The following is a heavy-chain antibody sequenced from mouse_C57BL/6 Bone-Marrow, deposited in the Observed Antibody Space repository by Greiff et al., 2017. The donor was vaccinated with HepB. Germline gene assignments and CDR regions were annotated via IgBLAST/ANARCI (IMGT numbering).Heavy chain of an antibody. V-gene: IGHV1-15*01. D-gene: IGHD1-1*01. CDR1: GYTFTDYE. J-gene: IGHJ3*01. Sequence: QVQLQQSGAELVRPGASVTLSCKASGYTFTDYEMHWVKQTPVHGLEWIGAIDPEIGGTAYNQKFKGKAILTADKSSSTAYMELRSLTSEDSAVYYCTRSHYYGSSYPFAYWGQGTLVTVSA. CDR3: TRSHYYGSSYPFAY. CDR2: IDPEIGGT.